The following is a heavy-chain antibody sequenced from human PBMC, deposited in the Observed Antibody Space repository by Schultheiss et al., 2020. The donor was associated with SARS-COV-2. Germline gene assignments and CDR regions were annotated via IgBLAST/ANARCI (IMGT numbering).Heavy chain of an antibody. V-gene: IGHV3-21*01. CDR2: ISSSSSYI. J-gene: IGHJ6*02. CDR3: ARDRSSTYYGMDV. CDR1: GFTFSSYA. D-gene: IGHD2-2*01. Sequence: GESLKISCAASGFTFSSYAMSWVRQAPGKRLEWVSSISSSSSYIYYADSVKGRFTISRDNAKNSLYLQMNSLRAEDTAVYYCARDRSSTYYGMDVWGQGTTVTVSS.